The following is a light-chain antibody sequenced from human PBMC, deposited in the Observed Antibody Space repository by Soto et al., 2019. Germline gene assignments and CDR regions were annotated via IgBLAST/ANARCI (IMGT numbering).Light chain of an antibody. CDR3: CSFTPSSTYV. CDR1: SSDVGGYNY. Sequence: LNQPAYVSGSDGESITISSTGTSSDVGGYNYVSWYQQYPGKAPKVMIYDVTNRPSGVSNHFSGSRSGNTASLTISGLQAEDEADYYCCSFTPSSTYVFGTGTKVTVL. V-gene: IGLV2-14*01. J-gene: IGLJ1*01. CDR2: DVT.